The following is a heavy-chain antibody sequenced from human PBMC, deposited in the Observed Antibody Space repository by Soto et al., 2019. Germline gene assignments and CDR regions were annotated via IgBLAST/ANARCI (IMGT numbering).Heavy chain of an antibody. Sequence: GSLRLSCAASGFTFSNAWMNWVRQAPGKGLEWVGRIKSKTDGGTTDYAAPVKGRFTISRDDSKNTLYLQMNSLKTEDTAVYYCTTAKYDFWIYYYYGMDVWGQGTTVTVSS. CDR1: GFTFSNAW. J-gene: IGHJ6*02. CDR3: TTAKYDFWIYYYYGMDV. D-gene: IGHD3-3*01. CDR2: IKSKTDGGTT. V-gene: IGHV3-15*07.